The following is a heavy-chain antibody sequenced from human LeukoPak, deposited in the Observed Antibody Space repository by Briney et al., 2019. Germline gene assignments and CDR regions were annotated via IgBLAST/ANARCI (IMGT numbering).Heavy chain of an antibody. J-gene: IGHJ3*02. CDR3: AKDECSGGSCYLGAFDI. V-gene: IGHV3-43*02. D-gene: IGHD2-15*01. CDR2: ISGDGGST. Sequence: GGPLRLSCAASGFTFDDYVMHWVRQVPGKGLEGVSLISGDGGSTYFADSVRGRFTISRDNSKNSLNLQMNSLRTEDTALYYCAKDECSGGSCYLGAFDIWGQGTMVTVSS. CDR1: GFTFDDYV.